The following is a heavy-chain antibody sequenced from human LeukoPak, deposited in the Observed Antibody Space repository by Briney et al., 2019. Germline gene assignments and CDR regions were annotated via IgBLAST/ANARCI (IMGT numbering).Heavy chain of an antibody. D-gene: IGHD6-13*01. Sequence: GGSLRLSCAASGFTSSRYGMHCVRQAPGKGLEWVAVISYDGSNKDYADSVKGRFTISRDNSKNTLYLQMSSLRAEDTAVYYCAKAFRAAAGNFGSDYWGQGTLVTVSS. CDR2: ISYDGSNK. J-gene: IGHJ4*02. CDR3: AKAFRAAAGNFGSDY. CDR1: GFTSSRYG. V-gene: IGHV3-30*18.